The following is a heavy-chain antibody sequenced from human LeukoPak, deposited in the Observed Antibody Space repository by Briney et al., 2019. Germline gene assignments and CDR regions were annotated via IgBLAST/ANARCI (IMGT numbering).Heavy chain of an antibody. J-gene: IGHJ4*02. CDR3: AHLGSSTSWQGV. V-gene: IGHV3-23*01. D-gene: IGHD2-2*01. CDR1: GGSISSYY. Sequence: ETLSLTCTVSGGSISSYYWSWVRQAPGKGLEWVSAISGSGGSTYYADSVKGRFTISRDNSKNTLYLQTNSLRAEDTAVYYCAHLGSSTSWQGVWGQGTLVTVSS. CDR2: ISGSGGST.